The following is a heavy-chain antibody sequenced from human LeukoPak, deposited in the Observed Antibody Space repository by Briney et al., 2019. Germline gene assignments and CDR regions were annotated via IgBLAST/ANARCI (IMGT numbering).Heavy chain of an antibody. CDR1: GFTFSSYA. J-gene: IGHJ3*02. CDR2: ISYDGSNK. V-gene: IGHV3-30-3*01. CDR3: AREAFDI. Sequence: GGSLRLSCAASGFTFSSYAMHWVRQAPGKGLEWVAVISYDGSNKYYADSVKGRFTISRGNSKNTLYLQMNSLRAEDTAVYYCAREAFDIWGQGTMVTVSS.